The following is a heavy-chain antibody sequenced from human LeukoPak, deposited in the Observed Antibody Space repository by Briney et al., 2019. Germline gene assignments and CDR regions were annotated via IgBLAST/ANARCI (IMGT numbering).Heavy chain of an antibody. V-gene: IGHV3-11*01. CDR1: GFSFSDNF. J-gene: IGHJ5*02. CDR2: INSAGDFI. D-gene: IGHD3-16*01. Sequence: GGSLRLSCAASGFSFSDNFMGWIRQAPGKGLEWVSYINSAGDFIQYSDAVKGRFSVSRDNSKRSLFLQMTRLRSDGTAVYYCARGSYGWTFNPWGQGTLVSVSS. CDR3: ARGSYGWTFNP.